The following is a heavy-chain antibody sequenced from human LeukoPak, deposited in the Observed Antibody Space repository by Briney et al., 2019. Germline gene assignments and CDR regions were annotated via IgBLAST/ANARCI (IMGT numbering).Heavy chain of an antibody. J-gene: IGHJ4*02. CDR3: ARGPVAVAGMALPLNY. CDR2: IIPIFGTA. D-gene: IGHD6-19*01. V-gene: IGHV1-69*13. CDR1: GGTFSSYA. Sequence: ASVKVSCKASGGTFSSYAISWVRQAPGQGLEWMGGIIPIFGTANYAQKFQGRGTITADESTSTAYLELSSLRSEDTAVYYCARGPVAVAGMALPLNYWGQGTLVTVSS.